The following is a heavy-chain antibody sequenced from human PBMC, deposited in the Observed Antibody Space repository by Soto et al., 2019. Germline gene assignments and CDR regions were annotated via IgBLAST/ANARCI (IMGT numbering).Heavy chain of an antibody. CDR1: GGSISSGGYS. CDR2: IYHSGST. CDR3: ARLSSGISSSWRRGNYYYGMDV. Sequence: PSETVSLTCAVSGGSISSGGYSWSWIRQPPGKGLEWIGYIYHSGSTYYNPSLKSRVTISVDRSKNQFSLKLSSVTAADTAVYYCARLSSGISSSWRRGNYYYGMDVWGQGTTVTVSS. D-gene: IGHD6-13*01. J-gene: IGHJ6*02. V-gene: IGHV4-30-2*01.